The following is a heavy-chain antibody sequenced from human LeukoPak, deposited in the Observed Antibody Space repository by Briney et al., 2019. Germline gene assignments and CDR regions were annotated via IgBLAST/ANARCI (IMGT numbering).Heavy chain of an antibody. Sequence: SETLSLTCTVSGGSISSYYWSWTRQPPGKGLEWIGYIYYSGSTNYNPSLKSRVTISVDTSKNQFSLKLSSVTAADTAVYYCARAPAFRDYYYYYMDVWGKGTTVTISS. J-gene: IGHJ6*03. CDR3: ARAPAFRDYYYYYMDV. V-gene: IGHV4-59*01. CDR1: GGSISSYY. D-gene: IGHD2-15*01. CDR2: IYYSGST.